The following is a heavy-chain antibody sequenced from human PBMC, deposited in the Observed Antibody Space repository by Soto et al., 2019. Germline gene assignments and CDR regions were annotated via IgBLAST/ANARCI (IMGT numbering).Heavy chain of an antibody. CDR3: AKSWGDTWQQSAFDI. J-gene: IGHJ3*02. Sequence: EVQLLESGGDLIQPGGSLRLSCAASGFNFSSYSMSWVRQVPGKGLEWVSGMSATGGSTYYADSVKGRFTTSRDNSRKTLYLQMTSLRADDTAVYYCAKSWGDTWQQSAFDIWGLGTMVTVSA. D-gene: IGHD5-18*01. CDR2: MSATGGST. V-gene: IGHV3-23*01. CDR1: GFNFSSYS.